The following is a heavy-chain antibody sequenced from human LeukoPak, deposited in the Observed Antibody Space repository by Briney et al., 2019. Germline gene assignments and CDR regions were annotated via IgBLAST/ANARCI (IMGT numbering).Heavy chain of an antibody. CDR1: GFTFSDYY. J-gene: IGHJ4*02. CDR3: ARDHLRRVGASPTDY. D-gene: IGHD1-26*01. V-gene: IGHV3-7*01. CDR2: IKQDGSEK. Sequence: GGSLRLSCAASGFTFSDYYMSWIRQAPGKGLEWVANIKQDGSEKYYVDSVKGRFTISRDNAKDSLYLQMNSLRAEDTAVYYCARDHLRRVGASPTDYWGQGTLVTVSS.